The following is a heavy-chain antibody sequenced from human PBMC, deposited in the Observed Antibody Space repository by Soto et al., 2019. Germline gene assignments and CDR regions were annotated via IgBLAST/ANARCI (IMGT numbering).Heavy chain of an antibody. V-gene: IGHV2-70*15. CDR1: GFSLSTSAMC. CDR3: TRMLLRSGYHEMPDY. CDR2: IDWDGDK. D-gene: IGHD3-22*01. Sequence: QVTLRESGPALVKPTQTLTLTCTFSGFSLSTSAMCVSWIRQPPGKALEWLARIDWDGDKYYNTSLKTRLTSSKDTSKNQVVLTMTNMGPEDTATYYCTRMLLRSGYHEMPDYWGQGTLVTVSS. J-gene: IGHJ4*02.